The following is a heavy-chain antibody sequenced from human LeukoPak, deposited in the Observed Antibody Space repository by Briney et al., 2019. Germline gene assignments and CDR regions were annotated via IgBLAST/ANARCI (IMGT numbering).Heavy chain of an antibody. CDR1: GFTFSGYA. Sequence: GGSLRLSCAASGFTFSGYAMSWVRQAPGKGLEWVSAIRGSGTSTYHADSVKGRFTISRDNSKNTLYLQMNSLRAEDTAVYYCAKVKGYSAYDPIDYWGQGTLVTVSS. CDR2: IRGSGTST. J-gene: IGHJ4*02. D-gene: IGHD5-12*01. CDR3: AKVKGYSAYDPIDY. V-gene: IGHV3-23*01.